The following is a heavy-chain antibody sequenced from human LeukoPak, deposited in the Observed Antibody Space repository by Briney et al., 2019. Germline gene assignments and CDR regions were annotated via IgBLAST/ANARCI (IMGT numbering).Heavy chain of an antibody. Sequence: PSETLSLTCTVSGGSISSYYWSWIRQPPGKGLEWIGYIYYSGSTNYNPSLKSRVTISVDTSKNQFSLKLSSVTAADTAVYYCARDTLYCSGGSCYSAFDIWGQGTMVTVSS. CDR3: ARDTLYCSGGSCYSAFDI. V-gene: IGHV4-59*01. CDR1: GGSISSYY. D-gene: IGHD2-15*01. J-gene: IGHJ3*02. CDR2: IYYSGST.